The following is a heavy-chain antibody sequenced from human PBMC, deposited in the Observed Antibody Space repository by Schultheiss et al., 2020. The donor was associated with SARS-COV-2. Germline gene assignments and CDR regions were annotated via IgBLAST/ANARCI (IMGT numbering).Heavy chain of an antibody. V-gene: IGHV4-30-2*01. Sequence: SETLSLTCAVSGGSISSGGYSWSWIRQPPGKGLEWIGEIYHSGSTNYNPSLKSRVTISVDKSKNQFSLKLSSVTAADTAVYYCARGSNGPISPWGQGTLVTVSS. D-gene: IGHD2-8*01. CDR1: GGSISSGGYS. J-gene: IGHJ5*02. CDR3: ARGSNGPISP. CDR2: IYHSGST.